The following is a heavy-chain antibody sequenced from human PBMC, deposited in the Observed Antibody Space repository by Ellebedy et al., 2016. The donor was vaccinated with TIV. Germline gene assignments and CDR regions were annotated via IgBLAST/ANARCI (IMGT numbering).Heavy chain of an antibody. V-gene: IGHV3-73*01. J-gene: IGHJ2*01. Sequence: GESLKISCAASGFIFSGSAIHWVRQASGKGLEWVGRIRSRANSYTTVYAASVKGRFTISRDDSENTADLQMNSLQTEDTAVYYCIRPPCSGCPDRVGYWYFDLWGRGTLVTVSS. CDR2: IRSRANSYTT. CDR3: IRPPCSGCPDRVGYWYFDL. CDR1: GFIFSGSA. D-gene: IGHD6-19*01.